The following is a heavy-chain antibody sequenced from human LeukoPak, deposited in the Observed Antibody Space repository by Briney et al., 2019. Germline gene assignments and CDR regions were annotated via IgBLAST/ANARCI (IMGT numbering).Heavy chain of an antibody. D-gene: IGHD3-3*01. J-gene: IGHJ6*02. CDR2: TYSGGST. CDR1: GFTVSSNY. Sequence: GGSLRLSCAASGFTVSSNYIRWVRHAPGKGLEWVPVTYSGGSTYTADYVKRRFTVSRDNYKHTLYLHMNSMRVEDTAVYYCETAFWSGYYREVGSYYGMDVWGQGTTVTVSS. CDR3: ETAFWSGYYREVGSYYGMDV. V-gene: IGHV3-53*01.